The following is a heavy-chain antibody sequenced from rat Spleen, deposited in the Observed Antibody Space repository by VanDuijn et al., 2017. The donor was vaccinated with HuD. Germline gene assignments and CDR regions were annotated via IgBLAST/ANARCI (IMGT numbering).Heavy chain of an antibody. CDR3: ARSGFDY. D-gene: IGHD1-1*01. J-gene: IGHJ2*01. CDR1: GFTFSDYY. V-gene: IGHV5-22*01. Sequence: EVQLVESGGGLVQPGRSLKLSCAASGFTFSDYYMAWVRQAPKKGLEWVASISYEGSSTYYGDSVKGRFTISRDNAKSTLYLQMNSLRSEDTATYYCARSGFDYWGQGVMVTVSS. CDR2: ISYEGSST.